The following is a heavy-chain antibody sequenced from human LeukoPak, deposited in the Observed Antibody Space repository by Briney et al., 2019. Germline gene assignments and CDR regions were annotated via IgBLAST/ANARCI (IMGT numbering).Heavy chain of an antibody. CDR3: AKLPDY. CDR2: ISYDGSNK. J-gene: IGHJ4*02. V-gene: IGHV3-30*18. CDR1: GFTFSSYG. Sequence: QTGGSLRLSCAASGFTFSSYGMHWVRQAPGKGLEWVAVISYDGSNKYYADSVKGRFTISRDNSKNTLYLQMNSLRAEDTAVYYCAKLPDYWGQGTLVTVSS.